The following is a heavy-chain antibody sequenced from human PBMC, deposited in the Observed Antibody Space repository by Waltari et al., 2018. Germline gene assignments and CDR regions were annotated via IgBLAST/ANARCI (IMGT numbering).Heavy chain of an antibody. CDR3: AAMTVFISPGNAFDV. D-gene: IGHD3-22*01. CDR2: IYSVPGT. J-gene: IGHJ3*01. V-gene: IGHV3-53*01. CDR1: GVTVGSNY. Sequence: EVQLVESGGGLIQPGGSLRLSCAASGVTVGSNYMFWVPQAPGRGLEWVSIIYSVPGTYYAASLKGRFTISRDDAKNTFYLQRNSLRVEDTAVYYCAAMTVFISPGNAFDVWGLGTMVTVSS.